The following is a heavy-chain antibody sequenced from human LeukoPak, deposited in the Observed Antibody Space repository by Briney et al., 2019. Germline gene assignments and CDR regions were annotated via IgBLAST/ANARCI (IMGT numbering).Heavy chain of an antibody. J-gene: IGHJ5*02. Sequence: SETLSLTCTVSGGSISSYYWSWIRQPPGKGLEWIGYIYYSRSTNYNPSLKSRVTISVDTSKNQFSLKLSSVTAADTAVYYCARQAVAGTDLWGQGTLVTVSS. D-gene: IGHD6-19*01. CDR1: GGSISSYY. CDR3: ARQAVAGTDL. V-gene: IGHV4-59*01. CDR2: IYYSRST.